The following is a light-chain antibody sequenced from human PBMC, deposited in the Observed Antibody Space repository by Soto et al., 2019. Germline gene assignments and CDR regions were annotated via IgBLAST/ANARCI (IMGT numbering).Light chain of an antibody. V-gene: IGLV2-11*01. CDR3: CSYAGNYIYV. CDR2: DVT. CDR1: AGDVGAYNY. J-gene: IGLJ1*01. Sequence: SALTQPRSVSGSPGQSVTISCSGTAGDVGAYNYVSWYQQHPGKAPNLIIYDVTKRPSGVPDRFSGSKSGNTASLTISGLQAEDESDYYCCSYAGNYIYVFGSGTKVTVL.